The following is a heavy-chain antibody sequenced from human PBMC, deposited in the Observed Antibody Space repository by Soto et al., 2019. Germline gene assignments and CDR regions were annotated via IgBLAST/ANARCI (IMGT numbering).Heavy chain of an antibody. Sequence: SDTLSLTCTVSGGSISSIIYYWGWIRQPPGKGLEWIGSIYYSGSTYYNPSLKSRVTISVDTSKNQFSLKLSSVTAADTAVYYCARSLSSGWYPVYYFDYWGQGTLVTVSS. CDR3: ARSLSSGWYPVYYFDY. CDR2: IYYSGST. J-gene: IGHJ4*02. CDR1: GGSISSIIYY. V-gene: IGHV4-39*01. D-gene: IGHD6-19*01.